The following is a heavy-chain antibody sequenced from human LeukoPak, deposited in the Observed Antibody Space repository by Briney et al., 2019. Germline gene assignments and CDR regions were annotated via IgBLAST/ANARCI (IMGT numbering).Heavy chain of an antibody. Sequence: GGSLRLSCAASGFTFSSYAMSWVRQAPGKGLEWVSAISGSGGSTYYADSVKGRFTISRDNSKNTLYLQMNSLRDEDTAVYYCANDDDILTGYFPAFDYWGQGTLVTVSS. CDR2: ISGSGGST. CDR3: ANDDDILTGYFPAFDY. D-gene: IGHD3-9*01. CDR1: GFTFSSYA. J-gene: IGHJ4*02. V-gene: IGHV3-23*01.